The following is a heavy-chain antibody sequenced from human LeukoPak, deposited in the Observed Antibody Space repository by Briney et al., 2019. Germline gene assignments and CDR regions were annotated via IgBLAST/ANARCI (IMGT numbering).Heavy chain of an antibody. V-gene: IGHV5-51*01. CDR1: GYIYTSYW. Sequence: GESLKISCNSTGYIYTSYWIGWVRQMPGKGLEWMGIIYPGDSDTRYSPSFQGQVTISADKSISTAYLQWSSLKASDTAMYYCARPSGGIRGYFDYWGQGTLVTVSS. CDR2: IYPGDSDT. CDR3: ARPSGGIRGYFDY. D-gene: IGHD3-16*01. J-gene: IGHJ4*02.